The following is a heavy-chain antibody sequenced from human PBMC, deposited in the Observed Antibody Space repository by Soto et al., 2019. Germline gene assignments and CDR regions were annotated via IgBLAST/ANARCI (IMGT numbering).Heavy chain of an antibody. CDR3: ARSPRSSPYFDY. J-gene: IGHJ4*02. D-gene: IGHD6-13*01. CDR2: IYPGDYET. V-gene: IGHV5-51*01. Sequence: GESLKISCSCSGYTFSNFWIAWVRHLPGKGLEWMGIIYPGDYETRYSPSFHGKVTISADKSINTAYLQWSSLEASDSAFYYCARSPRSSPYFDYWGQGALVTVSS. CDR1: GYTFSNFW.